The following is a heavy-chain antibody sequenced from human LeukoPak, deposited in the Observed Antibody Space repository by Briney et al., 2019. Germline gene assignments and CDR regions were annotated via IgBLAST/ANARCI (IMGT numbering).Heavy chain of an antibody. D-gene: IGHD3-22*01. CDR2: ISSISSYI. CDR1: GFTFSSYS. Sequence: GGSLRLSCAASGFTFSSYSMNWVRQAPGKGLEWVSSISSISSYIYYADSVKGRFTISRDNAKNSLFLQMNSLRAEDTAVYYCARDSDFDSSGYYNYYYYYYKMDVWGQGTTVTVSS. V-gene: IGHV3-21*01. CDR3: ARDSDFDSSGYYNYYYYYYKMDV. J-gene: IGHJ6*02.